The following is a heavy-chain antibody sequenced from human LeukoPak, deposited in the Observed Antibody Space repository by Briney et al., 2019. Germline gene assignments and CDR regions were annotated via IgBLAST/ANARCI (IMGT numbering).Heavy chain of an antibody. D-gene: IGHD3-3*01. V-gene: IGHV4-30-2*01. CDR1: GGSISSGGYY. CDR2: IYHSGST. Sequence: SETLSLTCTVSGGSISSGGYYWSWIRQPPGKGLEWIGYIYHSGSTYYNPSLKSRVTISVDTSKNQFSLKLSSVTAADTAVYYCAREVQDFWSGYLSNAFNYWGQGTLVTVSS. J-gene: IGHJ4*02. CDR3: AREVQDFWSGYLSNAFNY.